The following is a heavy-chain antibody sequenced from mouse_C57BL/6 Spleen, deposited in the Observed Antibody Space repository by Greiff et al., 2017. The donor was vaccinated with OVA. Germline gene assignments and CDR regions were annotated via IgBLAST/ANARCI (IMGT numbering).Heavy chain of an antibody. CDR3: ARAGPYFDV. J-gene: IGHJ1*03. CDR1: GFTFSSYA. V-gene: IGHV5-4*03. CDR2: ISDGGSYT. Sequence: EVNVVESGGGLVKPGGSLKLSCAASGFTFSSYAMSWVRQTPEKRLEWVATISDGGSYTYYPDNVKGRFTISRDNAKNNLYLQMSHLKSEDTAMYYCARAGPYFDVWGTGTTVTVSS.